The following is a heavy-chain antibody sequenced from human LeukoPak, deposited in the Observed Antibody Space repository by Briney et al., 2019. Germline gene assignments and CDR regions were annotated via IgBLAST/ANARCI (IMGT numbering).Heavy chain of an antibody. J-gene: IGHJ3*01. D-gene: IGHD3-16*01. CDR3: ARDFGPRLYAFDV. Sequence: GGSLRLSCAASGFTFSSYSMNWVRQAPGKGLEWLSYISVSSRNVIDYADSVKGRFTISRDDTKNSLYLQMNSLRAEDTAVYFCARDFGPRLYAFDVWGQGTMITVSS. CDR1: GFTFSSYS. CDR2: ISVSSRNVI. V-gene: IGHV3-48*04.